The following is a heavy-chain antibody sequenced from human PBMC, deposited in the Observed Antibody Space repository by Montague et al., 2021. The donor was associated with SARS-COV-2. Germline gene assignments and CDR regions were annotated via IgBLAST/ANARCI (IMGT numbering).Heavy chain of an antibody. V-gene: IGHV3-7*05. CDR1: GFTFSAFW. CDR3: ATELPGYYDDSGYYSAFDH. Sequence: SLRLSCPASGFTFSAFWMTWVRQAPGKGLEWVANIKQDGSQKYYLESVKGRFTISRDNAQNSLHLQMNSLGLEDTAVYYCATELPGYYDDSGYYSAFDHWGQGTLVSVSS. D-gene: IGHD3-22*01. CDR2: IKQDGSQK. J-gene: IGHJ4*02.